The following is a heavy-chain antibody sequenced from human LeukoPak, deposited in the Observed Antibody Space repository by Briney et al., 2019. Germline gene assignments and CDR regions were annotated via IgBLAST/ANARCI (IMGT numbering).Heavy chain of an antibody. Sequence: GGSLRLSCAASGFTFSTYVMNWVRQAPGKGLEWVSTISDSGGSTYYADSVKGRFTISRDDSKSTLYLQMNSLRAEDTAVYYCGRYYVMDVWGQGTSVTVSS. V-gene: IGHV3-23*01. CDR1: GFTFSTYV. CDR2: ISDSGGST. CDR3: GRYYVMDV. J-gene: IGHJ6*02.